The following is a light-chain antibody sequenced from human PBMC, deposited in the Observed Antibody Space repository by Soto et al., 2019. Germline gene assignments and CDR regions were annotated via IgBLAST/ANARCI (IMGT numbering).Light chain of an antibody. J-gene: IGLJ1*01. Sequence: QSVLTQPASVSGSPGQSITISCTGTNSDIGAYNRVSWYQKYPGKAPKLMIYDVSNRPSGVSNRFSGSKSGNSASLTISGLQAEDEADYYYNSYTTSSTYVFGTGTKVTVL. CDR2: DVS. CDR3: NSYTTSSTYV. V-gene: IGLV2-14*01. CDR1: NSDIGAYNR.